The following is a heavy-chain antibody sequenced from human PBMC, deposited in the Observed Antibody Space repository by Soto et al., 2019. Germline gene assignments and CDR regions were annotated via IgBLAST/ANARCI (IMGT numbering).Heavy chain of an antibody. D-gene: IGHD6-13*01. Sequence: ASVKVSCKASGYTFTGYYMHWVRQAPGQGLEWMGWINPNSGGTNYAQKFQGWVTMTRDTSISTAYMELSRLRSDDTAVYYCARSTQQQLLDYYYGMDVWGQGTTVTVSS. CDR1: GYTFTGYY. CDR2: INPNSGGT. V-gene: IGHV1-2*04. CDR3: ARSTQQQLLDYYYGMDV. J-gene: IGHJ6*02.